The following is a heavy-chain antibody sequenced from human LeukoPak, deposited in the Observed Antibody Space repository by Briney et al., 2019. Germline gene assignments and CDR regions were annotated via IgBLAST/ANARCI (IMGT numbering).Heavy chain of an antibody. Sequence: ASVKVSCKASGYTFTGYYMHWVRQAPGQGLEWMGWISAYNGNTNYAQKLQGRVTMTTDTSTSTAYMELRSLRSDDTAVYYCARSLPEAFDIWGQGTMVTVSS. CDR1: GYTFTGYY. J-gene: IGHJ3*02. CDR3: ARSLPEAFDI. CDR2: ISAYNGNT. V-gene: IGHV1-18*04.